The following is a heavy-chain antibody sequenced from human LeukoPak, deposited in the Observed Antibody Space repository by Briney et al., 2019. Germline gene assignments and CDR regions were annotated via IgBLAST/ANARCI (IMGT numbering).Heavy chain of an antibody. J-gene: IGHJ5*02. CDR3: AKKQGCSWFLYWFDP. CDR1: GFTFISYA. D-gene: IGHD6-13*01. Sequence: GGSLRLSCAASGFTFISYAMSWGRQAPGQGLEWVSAISGTGDSTYYADSVKGRFTISRDSSKNTVYLHMSNLRAEDTAVYYCAKKQGCSWFLYWFDPWGQGTLVTVSS. V-gene: IGHV3-23*01. CDR2: ISGTGDST.